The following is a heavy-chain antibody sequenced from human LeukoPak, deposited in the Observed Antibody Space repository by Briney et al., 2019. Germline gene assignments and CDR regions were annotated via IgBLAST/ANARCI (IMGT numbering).Heavy chain of an antibody. CDR1: GGSISSGGYY. J-gene: IGHJ3*02. CDR2: IYHSGST. CDR3: AKEGQWELRSAFDI. D-gene: IGHD1-26*01. Sequence: SETLSLTCTVSGGSISSGGYYWSWIRQPPGKGLEWIGYIYHSGSTYYNPSLKSRVTISVDRSKNQFSLKLSSVTAADTAVYYCAKEGQWELRSAFDIWGQGTMVTVSS. V-gene: IGHV4-30-2*01.